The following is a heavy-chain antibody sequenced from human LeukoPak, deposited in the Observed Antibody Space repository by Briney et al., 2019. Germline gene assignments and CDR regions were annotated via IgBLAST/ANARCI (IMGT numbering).Heavy chain of an antibody. CDR1: GGSISSYY. CDR3: ARHWKGFDS. D-gene: IGHD1-1*01. V-gene: IGHV4-59*08. CDR2: IYYSGST. J-gene: IGHJ4*02. Sequence: SETLSLTCTVSGGSISSYYWSWIRQPPGKGLEWIGYIYYSGSTNYNPSLKSRVTISVDTSKNQISLKLTSVTAADTAVYYCARHWKGFDSWGQGTLVTVSS.